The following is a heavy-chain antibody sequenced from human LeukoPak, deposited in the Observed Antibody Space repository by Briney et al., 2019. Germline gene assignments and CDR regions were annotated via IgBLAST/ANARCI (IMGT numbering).Heavy chain of an antibody. CDR2: ISWNSGSI. CDR1: GFTFDDYA. V-gene: IGHV3-9*01. D-gene: IGHD3-22*01. J-gene: IGHJ4*02. Sequence: GGSLRLSCAASGFTFDDYAMHWVRQAPGKGLEWVSGISWNSGSIGYADSVKGRFTISRDNAKNSLYLQMNSLRAEDTALYYCAKDKIGYYDSSGYLDYWGQGTLVTVSS. CDR3: AKDKIGYYDSSGYLDY.